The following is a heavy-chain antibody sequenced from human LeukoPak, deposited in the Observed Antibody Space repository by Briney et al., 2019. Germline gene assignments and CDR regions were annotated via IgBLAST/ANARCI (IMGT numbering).Heavy chain of an antibody. V-gene: IGHV1-2*02. CDR1: GYTFTGYY. CDR2: INPNGGDT. Sequence: ASVKVSCKASGYTFTGYYLQWVRQAPGQGLEWMGWINPNGGDTKYAQKFQGRVTMTTETSISTAYMELNSLRSDDTAVYSCARDIRHAFDIWGQGTMVLVSS. J-gene: IGHJ3*02. CDR3: ARDIRHAFDI.